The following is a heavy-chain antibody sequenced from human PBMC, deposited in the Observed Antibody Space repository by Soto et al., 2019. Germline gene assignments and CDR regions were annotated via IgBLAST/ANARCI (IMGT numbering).Heavy chain of an antibody. J-gene: IGHJ4*02. V-gene: IGHV3-23*01. Sequence: PGGSLRLSCAASGFTFSSYAMSWVRQAPGKGLEWVSAISGSGGSTYYADSVKGRFTFSRDNSKNTLYLQMNSLRAEDTAVYYCAKDPRRYLVVAETCDHWGQGTLVTVS. D-gene: IGHD2-15*01. CDR3: AKDPRRYLVVAETCDH. CDR2: ISGSGGST. CDR1: GFTFSSYA.